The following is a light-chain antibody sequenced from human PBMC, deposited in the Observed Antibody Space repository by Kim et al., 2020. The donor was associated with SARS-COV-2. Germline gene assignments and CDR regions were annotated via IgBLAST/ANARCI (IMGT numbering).Light chain of an antibody. CDR1: SSDVGSYNF. CDR3: CSYAGSYTWV. Sequence: GQSVTISCTGASSDVGSYNFVSWYQQHPGKAPKLMIYYVSKRPSGVPDRFSGSKSGNTASLTISGLQAEDEADYYCCSYAGSYTWVFGGGTQLTVL. CDR2: YVS. V-gene: IGLV2-11*03. J-gene: IGLJ3*02.